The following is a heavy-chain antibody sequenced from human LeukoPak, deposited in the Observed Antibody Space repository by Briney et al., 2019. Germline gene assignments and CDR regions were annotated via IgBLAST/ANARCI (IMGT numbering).Heavy chain of an antibody. CDR1: GFTFSSYE. Sequence: GGSLRLSCAASGFTFSSYEMNWVRKAPGKGLEWVSYISTSGRSIYYADSVKGRFTISRDNPKNSLYLQMNSLRAEDTAVYYCAGTNYYGSGSAEYFQHWGQGTLVTVSS. V-gene: IGHV3-48*03. D-gene: IGHD3-10*01. CDR2: ISTSGRSI. J-gene: IGHJ1*01. CDR3: AGTNYYGSGSAEYFQH.